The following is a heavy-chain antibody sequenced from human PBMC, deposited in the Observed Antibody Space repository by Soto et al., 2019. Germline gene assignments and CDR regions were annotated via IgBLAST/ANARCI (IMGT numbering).Heavy chain of an antibody. D-gene: IGHD4-17*01. V-gene: IGHV2-5*02. CDR3: THRTATVTWWFDP. J-gene: IGHJ5*02. Sequence: QITLKESGPTLVKPTQTLTLTCTFSGFSLTTRGVGVGWIRHPPGKALEWLALIYWDDDKRYSPSLNSRLPIPKDTSKIQVGLTRTNMAPADTATYFCTHRTATVTWWFDPWGQGTLVTVSS. CDR2: IYWDDDK. CDR1: GFSLTTRGVG.